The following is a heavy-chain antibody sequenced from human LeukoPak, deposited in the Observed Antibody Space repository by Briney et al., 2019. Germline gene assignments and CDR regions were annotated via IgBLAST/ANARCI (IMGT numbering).Heavy chain of an antibody. V-gene: IGHV1-69*02. CDR2: IIPILGIA. J-gene: IGHJ4*02. D-gene: IGHD2-15*01. Sequence: VASVKVSCKASGGTFSSYTISWVRQAPGQGLEWMGRIIPILGIANYAQKFQGRVTITADKSTSTAYMELSSLRSEDTAVYYCAKTPGIGARIEDLDNGAQEPRATV. CDR1: GGTFSSYT. CDR3: AKTPGIGARIEDLDN.